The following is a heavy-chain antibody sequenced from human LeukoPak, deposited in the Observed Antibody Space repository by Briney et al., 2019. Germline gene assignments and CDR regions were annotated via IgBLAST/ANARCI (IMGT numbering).Heavy chain of an antibody. V-gene: IGHV3-20*04. D-gene: IGHD4-11*01. CDR1: GFTFSSYG. Sequence: PGGSLRLSCAASGFTFSSYGMSWVRQAPGKGLEWVSAISGSGGSTGYADSVKGRFTISRDNAKNSLYLQMNSLRAEDTALYYCARDTRLHLDYWGQGTLVTVSS. CDR2: ISGSGGST. J-gene: IGHJ4*02. CDR3: ARDTRLHLDY.